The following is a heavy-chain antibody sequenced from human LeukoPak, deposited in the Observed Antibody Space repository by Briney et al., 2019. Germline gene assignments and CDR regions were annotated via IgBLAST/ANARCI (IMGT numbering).Heavy chain of an antibody. CDR1: GFTFSSYA. CDR3: ASAYTV. J-gene: IGHJ4*02. V-gene: IGHV3-53*01. CDR2: IYSGGST. D-gene: IGHD3-16*01. Sequence: GGSLRLSCAASGFTFSSYAMSWVRQAPGKGLEWVSVIYSGGSTYYADSVKGRFTISRDNSKSTLYLQMNSLRAEDTAVYYCASAYTVWGQGTLVTVSS.